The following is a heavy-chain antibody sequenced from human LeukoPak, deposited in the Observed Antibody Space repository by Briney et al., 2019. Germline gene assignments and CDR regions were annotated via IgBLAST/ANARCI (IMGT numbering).Heavy chain of an antibody. CDR1: GFTFSSYD. D-gene: IGHD3-10*01. J-gene: IGHJ4*02. CDR3: ARIGGEGREYYFDY. Sequence: GGSLRLSCAVSGFTFSSYDMHWVRQATGKGLEWVSAIDSAGDTYYPGSVKGRFTISRENAKNSLYLQMNSLRARDTAVYYCARIGGEGREYYFDYWGQGTLVTVSS. V-gene: IGHV3-13*01. CDR2: IDSAGDT.